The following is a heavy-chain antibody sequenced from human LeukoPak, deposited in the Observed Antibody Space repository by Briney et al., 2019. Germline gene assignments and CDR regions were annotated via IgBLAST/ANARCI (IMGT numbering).Heavy chain of an antibody. CDR1: GGSISSDY. D-gene: IGHD6-13*01. CDR3: ARAGLMGIAAAGVDY. J-gene: IGHJ4*02. Sequence: SETLSLTCTVSGGSISSDYWSWIRQPPGKGLEWIGYIYYSGSTYYNPSLKSRVTISVDTSKNQFSLKLSSVTAADTAVYYCARAGLMGIAAAGVDYWGQGTLVTVSS. CDR2: IYYSGST. V-gene: IGHV4-59*08.